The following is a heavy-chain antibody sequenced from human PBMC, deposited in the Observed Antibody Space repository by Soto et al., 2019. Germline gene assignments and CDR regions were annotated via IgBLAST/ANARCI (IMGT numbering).Heavy chain of an antibody. Sequence: PGGSLRLSCAASGFTFSSYSMNWVRQAPGKGLEWVSYISSSSSTIYYADSVKGRFTISRDNAKNSLYLQMNSLRAEDTAVYYCARVGSTSWYSYDYHGMDVWGQGTTVTVSS. D-gene: IGHD5-18*01. V-gene: IGHV3-48*04. CDR2: ISSSSSTI. J-gene: IGHJ6*02. CDR3: ARVGSTSWYSYDYHGMDV. CDR1: GFTFSSYS.